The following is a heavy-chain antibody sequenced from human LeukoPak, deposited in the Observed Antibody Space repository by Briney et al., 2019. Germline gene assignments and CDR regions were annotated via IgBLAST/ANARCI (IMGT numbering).Heavy chain of an antibody. D-gene: IGHD3-22*01. Sequence: GGSLRLSCIASGFTFSDYWMTWVRQAPGKGREWVANIKHDGSEKNYVDTVKGRFTISRDNAKNSLYLQMNSLRAEDTAVYYCARDRRHYSDSRDVLDIWGQGTMVTVSS. CDR2: IKHDGSEK. CDR3: ARDRRHYSDSRDVLDI. J-gene: IGHJ3*02. V-gene: IGHV3-7*01. CDR1: GFTFSDYW.